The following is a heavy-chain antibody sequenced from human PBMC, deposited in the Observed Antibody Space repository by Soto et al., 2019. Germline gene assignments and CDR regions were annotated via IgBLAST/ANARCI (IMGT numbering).Heavy chain of an antibody. CDR3: AKVWVFSGTYYFXF. V-gene: IGHV3-23*01. CDR1: EFTFDSFA. CDR2: ISGDGGRT. D-gene: IGHD1-26*01. J-gene: IGHJ4*02. Sequence: GGSLGLSCAASEFTFDSFAMSWVRQAPGKGLEWVSGISGDGGRTYYADSVKGRFTISRDNSKNTLHLQMNSLRAEDTAIYYCAKVWVFSGTYYFXFWGQGTLVXVSS.